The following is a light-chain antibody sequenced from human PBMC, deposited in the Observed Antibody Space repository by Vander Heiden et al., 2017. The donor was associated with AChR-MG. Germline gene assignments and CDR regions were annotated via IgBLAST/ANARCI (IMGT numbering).Light chain of an antibody. V-gene: IGLV1-44*01. CDR1: SSNIGTKT. CDR2: STV. J-gene: IGLJ2*01. CDR3: SAWDGSLNGRV. Sequence: QAVLTQPPSMSGTTGQRIHISCSGGSSNIGTKTVTWYQQCPGTAPRLLIYSTVKRPSGVSDRFSGSKSGTSASLAISDLQTEDEADYYCSAWDGSLNGRVFGGGTKVTVL.